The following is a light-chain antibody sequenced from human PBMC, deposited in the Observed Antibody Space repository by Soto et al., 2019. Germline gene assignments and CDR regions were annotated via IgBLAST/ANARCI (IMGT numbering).Light chain of an antibody. CDR1: QSVSSNY. CDR2: GVS. CDR3: QQYFTSPLT. J-gene: IGKJ4*01. V-gene: IGKV3-20*01. Sequence: EVVLTQSPGTLSLSPGERATLSCRASQSVSSNYLAWYQQKPDQAPRLLIYGVSTRATGIPDRFSGSGSGTGFSLTISRLEPEDFAMYYCQQYFTSPLTFGGGTKVDIK.